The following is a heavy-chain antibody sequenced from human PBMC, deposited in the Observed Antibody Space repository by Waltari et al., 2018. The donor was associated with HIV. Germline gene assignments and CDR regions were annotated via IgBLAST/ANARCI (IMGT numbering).Heavy chain of an antibody. Sequence: QLQLQESGPGLVKPSETLSLTCTVSGGSISSSSYYWGWIRQPPGKGLEWIGSIYYSGSTYYNPSLKSRVTISVDTSKNQFSLKLSSVTAADTAVYYCARTYYDFWSGYYKGEYYFDYWGQGTLVTVSS. V-gene: IGHV4-39*01. CDR1: GGSISSSSYY. J-gene: IGHJ4*02. CDR3: ARTYYDFWSGYYKGEYYFDY. CDR2: IYYSGST. D-gene: IGHD3-3*01.